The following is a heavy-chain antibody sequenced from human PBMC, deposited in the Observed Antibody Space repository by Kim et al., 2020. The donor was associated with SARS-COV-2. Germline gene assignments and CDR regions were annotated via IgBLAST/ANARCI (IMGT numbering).Heavy chain of an antibody. CDR3: VRDDYYPGSGDAFDI. Sequence: GGSLRLSCAASGFSFSTYAFHWVRQTPGRRLEYVAAVDRSGAYTDYADSVRDRFTISRDNSKNTVYLHMGSLRPEDTAVYFCVRDDYYPGSGDAFDIWG. CDR2: VDRSGAYT. D-gene: IGHD3-10*01. CDR1: GFSFSTYA. J-gene: IGHJ3*02. V-gene: IGHV3-64*02.